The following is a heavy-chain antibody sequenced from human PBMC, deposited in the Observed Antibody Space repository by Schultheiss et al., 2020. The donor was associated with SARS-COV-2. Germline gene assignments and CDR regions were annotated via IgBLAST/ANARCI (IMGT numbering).Heavy chain of an antibody. CDR2: ISYDGSNK. CDR3: AKGKLRFLEWFPPLGGMDV. V-gene: IGHV3-30*18. Sequence: GGSLRLSCAASGFTISNYGMHWVRQAPGKGLEWVAVISYDGSNKYYADSVKGRFTISRDNAKNSLYLQMNSLRAEDTAVYYCAKGKLRFLEWFPPLGGMDVWGQGTTVTVSS. J-gene: IGHJ6*02. D-gene: IGHD3-3*01. CDR1: GFTISNYG.